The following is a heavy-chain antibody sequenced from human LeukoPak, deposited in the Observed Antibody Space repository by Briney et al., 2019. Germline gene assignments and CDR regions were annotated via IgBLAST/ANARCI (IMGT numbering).Heavy chain of an antibody. Sequence: GASVKVSCKASGGTFSSYAISWVRQAPGQGLEWMGIINPSGGSTSYAQKFQGRVTMTRDTSTSTVYMELSSLRSEDTAVYYCARAGDYGGRTFDYWGQGTLVTVSS. D-gene: IGHD4-23*01. V-gene: IGHV1-46*01. J-gene: IGHJ4*02. CDR2: INPSGGST. CDR1: GGTFSSYA. CDR3: ARAGDYGGRTFDY.